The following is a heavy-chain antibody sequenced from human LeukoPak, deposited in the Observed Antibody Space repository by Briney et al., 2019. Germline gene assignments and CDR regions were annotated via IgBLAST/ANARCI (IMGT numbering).Heavy chain of an antibody. Sequence: QPGGSLRLSCAASGFTFSSYAVHWVRQAPGKGLEWVAVISSDGSNKYHADSVKGRFTISRDNTKNTLNLQMDSLRAEDTAVYYCVSVSGVAYCTSTRCPTALDYWGQGTLVTVSS. CDR2: ISSDGSNK. J-gene: IGHJ4*02. CDR1: GFTFSSYA. CDR3: VSVSGVAYCTSTRCPTALDY. V-gene: IGHV3-30-3*01. D-gene: IGHD2-2*01.